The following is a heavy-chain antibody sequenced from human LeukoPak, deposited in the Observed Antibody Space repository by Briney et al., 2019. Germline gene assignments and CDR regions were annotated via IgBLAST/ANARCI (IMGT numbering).Heavy chain of an antibody. J-gene: IGHJ5*01. V-gene: IGHV1-2*02. Sequence: ASVKVSCKASGYTFTDYYMHWVRQAPGQGLEWMGWINPNSGVTNYAQNFQGRVTMTRDTSISTAYMELSRLRSDDTAVFYCARQADNDWFDSWGQGTLVTVSS. CDR1: GYTFTDYY. D-gene: IGHD1-1*01. CDR3: ARQADNDWFDS. CDR2: INPNSGVT.